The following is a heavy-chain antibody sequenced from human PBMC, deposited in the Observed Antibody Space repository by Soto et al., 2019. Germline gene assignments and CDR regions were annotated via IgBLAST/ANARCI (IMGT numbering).Heavy chain of an antibody. CDR3: ARVWKYDFWSGYSGFDP. D-gene: IGHD3-3*01. J-gene: IGHJ5*02. CDR1: GGSISSYY. V-gene: IGHV4-59*01. CDR2: IYYSGST. Sequence: SETLSLTCTVSGGSISSYYWSWIRQPPGKGLEWIGYIYYSGSTNYNPSLKSRVTISVDTSKNQFSLKLSSVTAADTAVYYCARVWKYDFWSGYSGFDPWGQGTLVTVSS.